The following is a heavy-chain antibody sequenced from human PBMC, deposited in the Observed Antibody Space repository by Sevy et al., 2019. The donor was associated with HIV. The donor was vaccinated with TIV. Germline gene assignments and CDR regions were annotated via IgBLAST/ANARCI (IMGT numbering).Heavy chain of an antibody. D-gene: IGHD3-22*01. CDR1: GFTFSSYS. J-gene: IGHJ4*02. CDR2: ISSSSSYI. CDR3: ARDYYYDSSGYYVPYYFDY. V-gene: IGHV3-21*01. Sequence: GVYLRLSCAASGFTFSSYSMNWVRQAPGKGLEWVSSISSSSSYIYYADSVKGRFTISRDNAKNSLYLQMNSLRAEDTAVYYCARDYYYDSSGYYVPYYFDYWGQGTLVTVSS.